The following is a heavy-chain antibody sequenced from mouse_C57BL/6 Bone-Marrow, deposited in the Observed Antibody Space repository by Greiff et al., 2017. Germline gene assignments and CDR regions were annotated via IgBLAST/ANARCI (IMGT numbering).Heavy chain of an antibody. Sequence: EVQVVESGAGLVKPGGSLKLSCAASGFTFSSYAMSWVRQTPEKRLEWVAYISSGGDYIYYADTVKGRFTISRDNARNTLYLQMSSLKSEDTAMYYCTRDGYYYAMDYWGQGTSVTVSS. CDR3: TRDGYYYAMDY. V-gene: IGHV5-9-1*02. CDR1: GFTFSSYA. D-gene: IGHD2-3*01. CDR2: ISSGGDYI. J-gene: IGHJ4*01.